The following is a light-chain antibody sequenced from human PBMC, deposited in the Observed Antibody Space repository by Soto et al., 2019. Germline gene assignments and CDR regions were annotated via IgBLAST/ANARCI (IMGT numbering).Light chain of an antibody. CDR1: ESLLHSNGYTY. CDR3: MQSLHTRT. Sequence: DIVMTQSPLSLPVTPGEPASISCRSSESLLHSNGYTYLDWYLQKPGQSPQLLIYLGSNRASGVPDRFSGSGSGTDFTLKISRVEAEDVGVYYFMQSLHTRTFGQGTKVEIK. J-gene: IGKJ1*01. CDR2: LGS. V-gene: IGKV2-28*01.